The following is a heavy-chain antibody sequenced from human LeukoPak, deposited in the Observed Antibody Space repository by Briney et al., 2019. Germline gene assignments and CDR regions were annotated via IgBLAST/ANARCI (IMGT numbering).Heavy chain of an antibody. Sequence: GRSLRLSCAASGFTFSSYGMHWVRQAPGKGLEWVAVIWYDGSNKYYADSVKGRFTISRDNSKNTLYLQMNSLRAEDTAVYYCARSMSSDAFDIWGQGTMVTVSS. J-gene: IGHJ3*02. D-gene: IGHD2-21*01. CDR1: GFTFSSYG. V-gene: IGHV3-33*08. CDR3: ARSMSSDAFDI. CDR2: IWYDGSNK.